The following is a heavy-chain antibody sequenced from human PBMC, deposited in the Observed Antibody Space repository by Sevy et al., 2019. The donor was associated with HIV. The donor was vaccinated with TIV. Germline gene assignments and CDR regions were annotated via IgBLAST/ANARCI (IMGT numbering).Heavy chain of an antibody. CDR3: AKGLAVAGGNDY. D-gene: IGHD6-19*01. Sequence: GGSLRLSCAASGFTFSSYAMSWVRQAPGKGMEWVSAISGSGGSTYYADSVKGRFTISRDNSENTLYLQMNSLSAEDTAVYYCAKGLAVAGGNDYWGQGTLVTVSS. CDR2: ISGSGGST. V-gene: IGHV3-23*01. J-gene: IGHJ4*02. CDR1: GFTFSSYA.